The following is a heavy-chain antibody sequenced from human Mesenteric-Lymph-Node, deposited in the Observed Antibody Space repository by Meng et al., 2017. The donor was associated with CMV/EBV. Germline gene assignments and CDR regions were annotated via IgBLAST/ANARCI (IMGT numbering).Heavy chain of an antibody. CDR3: ARAPQQQLVVLDY. CDR2: ISSSSGYI. J-gene: IGHJ4*02. V-gene: IGHV3-21*01. CDR1: GFTFSSYA. D-gene: IGHD6-13*01. Sequence: GESLKISCAASGFTFSSYAMSWVRQAPGKGLEWVSSISSSSGYIYYADSVKGRFTISRDNAKNSLYLQMNSLRAEDTAVYYCARAPQQQLVVLDYWGQGTLVTVSS.